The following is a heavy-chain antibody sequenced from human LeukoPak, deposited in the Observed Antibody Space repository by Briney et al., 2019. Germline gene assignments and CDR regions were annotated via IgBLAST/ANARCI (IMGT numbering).Heavy chain of an antibody. CDR1: GFTFSSYS. J-gene: IGHJ3*02. V-gene: IGHV3-21*01. CDR2: ISSSSSYI. D-gene: IGHD3-10*01. Sequence: GGSLRLSCAASGFTFSSYSMNWVRQAPGKGLEWVSSISSSSSYIYYADSVKGRFTISRDNAKNSLYLQMNSLRAEDTAVYHCTYGSGSYYNKRDDAFDIWGQGTMVTVSS. CDR3: TYGSGSYYNKRDDAFDI.